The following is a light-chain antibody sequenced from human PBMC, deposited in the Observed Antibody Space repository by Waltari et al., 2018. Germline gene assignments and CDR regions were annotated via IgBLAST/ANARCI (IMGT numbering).Light chain of an antibody. V-gene: IGKV1-39*01. CDR2: ATS. J-gene: IGKJ4*01. Sequence: DIQMTQSPSSLSASVGDRVTITCRASQSISGYLNWYQQKPGKAPKVLIYATSSWQSGVPSRFRCSGSGTDCTLTISSLQPEDFATYYCQQSYRTPPLTFGGGTKVEIK. CDR3: QQSYRTPPLT. CDR1: QSISGY.